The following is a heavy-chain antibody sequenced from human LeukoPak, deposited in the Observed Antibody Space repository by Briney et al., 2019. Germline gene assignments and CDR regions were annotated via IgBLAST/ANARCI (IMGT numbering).Heavy chain of an antibody. CDR2: ITSSSSTI. Sequence: GGSLRLSCAASGFTFSSYSMNWVRQAPGKGLEWHSYITSSSSTIYYADSVKGRFTISRDNAKNSLFLQMNSLRDEDTAVYHCAISDSRWGQGTLVTVSS. D-gene: IGHD3-22*01. V-gene: IGHV3-48*02. CDR3: AISDSR. J-gene: IGHJ4*02. CDR1: GFTFSSYS.